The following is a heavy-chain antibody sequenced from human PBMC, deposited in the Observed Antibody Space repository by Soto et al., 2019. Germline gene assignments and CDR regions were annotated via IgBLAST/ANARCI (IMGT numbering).Heavy chain of an antibody. D-gene: IGHD5-18*01. CDR3: ARTGSGYSSFYYYYGMDV. J-gene: IGHJ6*02. CDR1: GYSISSGYY. CDR2: IYHSGST. Sequence: SETLSLTCAVSGYSISSGYYWGWIRQPPGKGLEWIGSIYHSGSTYYNPSLKSRVTISVDTSKNQFSLKLSSVTAADTAVYYCARTGSGYSSFYYYYGMDVWGQGTTVTVSS. V-gene: IGHV4-38-2*01.